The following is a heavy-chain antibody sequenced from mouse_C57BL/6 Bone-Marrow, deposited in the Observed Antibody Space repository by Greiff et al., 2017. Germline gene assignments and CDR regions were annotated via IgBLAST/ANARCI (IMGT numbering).Heavy chain of an antibody. Sequence: VQLQQSGAELVRPGASVKLSCTASGFNIKDDYMHWVKQRPEQGLEWIGWIDPENGDTEYASKFQGKATITADTSSNPAYLQLSSLTSEDTAVYYCTSLIYYDYGLFAYWGQGTLVTVSA. J-gene: IGHJ3*01. V-gene: IGHV14-4*01. CDR3: TSLIYYDYGLFAY. CDR1: GFNIKDDY. D-gene: IGHD2-4*01. CDR2: IDPENGDT.